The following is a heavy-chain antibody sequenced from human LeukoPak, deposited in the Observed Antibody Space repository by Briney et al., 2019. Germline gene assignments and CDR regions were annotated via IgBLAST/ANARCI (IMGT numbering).Heavy chain of an antibody. J-gene: IGHJ3*01. Sequence: PGGSLRLSCAASGVTFSIVAMTFVPHAPGKGLEWVSLIGSSGGSTYYADSVKGRFTISRDNSKNTLSLQMNSLRVEDTAIYYCAKDIQLSTWGLGTMVTVSS. CDR2: IGSSGGST. CDR3: AKDIQLST. CDR1: GVTFSIVA. D-gene: IGHD5-24*01. V-gene: IGHV3-23*01.